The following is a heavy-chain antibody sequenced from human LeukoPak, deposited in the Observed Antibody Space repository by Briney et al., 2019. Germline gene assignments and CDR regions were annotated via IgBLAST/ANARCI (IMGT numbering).Heavy chain of an antibody. Sequence: PSETLSLTCAVYGGSFSGYYWSWIRQPPGKGLEWIGSIYYSGSTYYNPSLKSRVTISVDTSKNQFSLKLNSVTATDTAVYYCARGRPHGNDYWGQGTLVTVSS. CDR2: IYYSGST. V-gene: IGHV4-34*01. CDR3: ARGRPHGNDY. CDR1: GGSFSGYY. D-gene: IGHD4-23*01. J-gene: IGHJ4*02.